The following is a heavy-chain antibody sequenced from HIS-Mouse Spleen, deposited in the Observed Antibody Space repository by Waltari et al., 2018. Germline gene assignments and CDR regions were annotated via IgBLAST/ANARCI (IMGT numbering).Heavy chain of an antibody. J-gene: IGHJ3*02. CDR3: ARDLELDAFDI. CDR1: GFTFSSYW. V-gene: IGHV3-74*01. Sequence: EVQLVESGGGLVQPGGSLRLSCAASGFTFSSYWMHWVRQAPGKGLVWVSRIHRDGSSPSYADSVKGRFTISRDNAKNTLYLQMNSLRAEDTAVYYCARDLELDAFDIWGQGTMVTVSS. D-gene: IGHD1-1*01. CDR2: IHRDGSSP.